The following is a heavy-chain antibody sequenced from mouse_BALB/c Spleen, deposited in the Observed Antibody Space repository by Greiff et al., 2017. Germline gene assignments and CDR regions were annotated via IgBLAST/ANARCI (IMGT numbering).Heavy chain of an antibody. J-gene: IGHJ4*01. Sequence: DVMLVESGGGLVQPKGSLKLSCAASGFTFNTYAMNWVRQAPGKGLEWVARIRSKSNNYATYYADSVKDRFTISRDDSQSMLYLQMNNLKTEDTAMYYCVRRGIKDAMDYWGQGTSVTVSS. CDR3: VRRGIKDAMDY. V-gene: IGHV10-1*02. CDR1: GFTFNTYA. CDR2: IRSKSNNYAT. D-gene: IGHD2-4*01.